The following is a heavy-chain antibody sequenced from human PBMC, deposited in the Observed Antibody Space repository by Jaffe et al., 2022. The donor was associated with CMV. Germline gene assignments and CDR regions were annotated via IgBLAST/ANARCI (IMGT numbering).Heavy chain of an antibody. CDR2: ISSSSSTI. CDR1: GFTFSSYS. J-gene: IGHJ6*02. V-gene: IGHV3-48*02. Sequence: EVQLVESGGGLVQPGGSLRLSCAASGFTFSSYSMNWVRQAPGKGLEWVSYISSSSSTIYYADSVKGRFTISRDNAKNSLYLQMNSLRDEDTAVYYCARVGSGLNQWNYVYYYYYYGMDVWGQGTTVTVSS. D-gene: IGHD1-7*01. CDR3: ARVGSGLNQWNYVYYYYYYGMDV.